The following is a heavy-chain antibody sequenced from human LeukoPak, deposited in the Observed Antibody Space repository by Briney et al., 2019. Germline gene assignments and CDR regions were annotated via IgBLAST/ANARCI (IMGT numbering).Heavy chain of an antibody. D-gene: IGHD6-19*01. Sequence: ASVKVSCTASGYTFTTYGISWVRQAPGQGLEWMGWISGYSDNTKYSQKLQGRVTVTKDTSTSTAYMELRSLRSDDTAVYYCARGMAVAGIYMYWGQGTLVTVSS. J-gene: IGHJ4*02. CDR2: ISGYSDNT. CDR3: ARGMAVAGIYMY. CDR1: GYTFTTYG. V-gene: IGHV1-18*01.